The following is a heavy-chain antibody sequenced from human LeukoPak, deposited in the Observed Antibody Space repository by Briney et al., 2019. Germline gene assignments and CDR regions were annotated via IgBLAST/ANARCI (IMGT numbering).Heavy chain of an antibody. D-gene: IGHD6-13*01. V-gene: IGHV3-48*01. CDR1: GFTFSSYS. J-gene: IGHJ6*03. CDR3: ARAIGSSWTYYYYYMDV. CDR2: ISSSSSTI. Sequence: PGGSLRLSCAASGFTFSSYSMNWVRQAPGKGLEWVSYISSSSSTIYYADSVKGRFTISRDNAKNSLYLQMNSLRAEDTAVYYCARAIGSSWTYYYYYMDVWGKGTTVTVSS.